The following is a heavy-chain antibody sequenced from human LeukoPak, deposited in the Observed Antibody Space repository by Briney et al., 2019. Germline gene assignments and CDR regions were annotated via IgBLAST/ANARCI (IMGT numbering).Heavy chain of an antibody. CDR2: IPYDGSNK. CDR3: AKDRDSTGYYHDY. J-gene: IGHJ4*02. Sequence: PGGSLRLSCAASGFTFSNYAMHWVRQAPGKGLEWLAFIPYDGSNKNYADSVKGRFTISRDNSKNTVYLQMNSLRPEDTAVYFCAKDRDSTGYYHDYWGQGNLVTVSS. CDR1: GFTFSNYA. V-gene: IGHV3-30*02. D-gene: IGHD3-22*01.